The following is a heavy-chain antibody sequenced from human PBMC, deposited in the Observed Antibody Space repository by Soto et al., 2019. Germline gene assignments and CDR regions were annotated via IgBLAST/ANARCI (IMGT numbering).Heavy chain of an antibody. V-gene: IGHV1-3*01. Sequence: QVQLVQSGAEVQRPGAPVKVSCKASGYTFTQFSIHWMRQAPGQRLEWMGWINGGSGDTHYSQEFQGRVTFTRDTSANTAYMELSSLRSEDTAVFYCARSVNIAFDHWGQGTLVTVSS. D-gene: IGHD4-4*01. CDR2: INGGSGDT. CDR3: ARSVNIAFDH. CDR1: GYTFTQFS. J-gene: IGHJ5*02.